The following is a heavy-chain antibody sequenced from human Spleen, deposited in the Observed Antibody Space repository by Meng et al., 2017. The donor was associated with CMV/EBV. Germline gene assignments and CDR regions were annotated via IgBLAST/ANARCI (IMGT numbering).Heavy chain of an antibody. CDR2: IIPIFGTA. J-gene: IGHJ6*02. V-gene: IGHV1-69*05. CDR1: GGTFSSYA. Sequence: SVKVSCKASGGTFSSYAISWVRQAPGQGLEWMGGIIPIFGTANYAQKFQGRVTITTDESTSTADMELISLRSEDTAVYYCARGRGAVVVVPAAIGNYYYGMDVWGQGTTVTVSS. D-gene: IGHD2-2*02. CDR3: ARGRGAVVVVPAAIGNYYYGMDV.